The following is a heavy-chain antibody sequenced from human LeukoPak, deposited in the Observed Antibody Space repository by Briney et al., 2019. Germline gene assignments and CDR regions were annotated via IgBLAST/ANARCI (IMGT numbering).Heavy chain of an antibody. CDR2: ISGSGSTT. Sequence: GGSLRLSCAASGFTFSSFAMSWVRQAPGKGLEWVSGISGSGSTTYYADSVKGQFTISRDNSKNTLYLQMNSLRAEDTAVYYCAKDAWKRFDYWGHGTLVTVSS. CDR1: GFTFSSFA. CDR3: AKDAWKRFDY. D-gene: IGHD1-1*01. V-gene: IGHV3-23*01. J-gene: IGHJ4*01.